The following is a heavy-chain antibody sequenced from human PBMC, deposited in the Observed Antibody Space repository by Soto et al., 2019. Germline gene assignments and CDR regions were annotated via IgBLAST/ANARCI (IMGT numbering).Heavy chain of an antibody. J-gene: IGHJ4*02. Sequence: QVQLVQSGAEVKKPGSSVKVSCKASGGTFSSYAISWVRQAPGQGLEWMGGIIPIFGTANYAQKFQGRVTITADESTSTAYMELSRLGSEDPAVYYCARVGSARDPRDYWGQGTLVTVSS. V-gene: IGHV1-69*12. CDR3: ARVGSARDPRDY. CDR2: IIPIFGTA. D-gene: IGHD6-6*01. CDR1: GGTFSSYA.